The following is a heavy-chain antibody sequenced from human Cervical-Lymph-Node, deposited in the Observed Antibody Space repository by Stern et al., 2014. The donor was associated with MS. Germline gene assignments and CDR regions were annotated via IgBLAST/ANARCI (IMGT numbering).Heavy chain of an antibody. J-gene: IGHJ6*02. Sequence: QVQLVQSGAEVKKPGASVKVSCKVSGYTLSEISMHWVRQAPGKGLEWMGGFDAEHGETSYAQKFQGRVTMAEDRSTDTAYMELSSLRSEDTAVYYCATHRGRVTYYYGMDVWGQGTTVTVSS. CDR2: FDAEHGET. D-gene: IGHD2-21*02. CDR3: ATHRGRVTYYYGMDV. V-gene: IGHV1-24*01. CDR1: GYTLSEIS.